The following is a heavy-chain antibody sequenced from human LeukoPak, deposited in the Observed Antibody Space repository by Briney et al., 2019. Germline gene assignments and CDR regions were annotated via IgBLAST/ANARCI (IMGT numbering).Heavy chain of an antibody. V-gene: IGHV4-30-2*01. CDR1: GGSISSGGYS. J-gene: IGHJ3*02. D-gene: IGHD5-24*01. Sequence: RPSETLSLTCAVSGGSISSGGYSWSWIRQPPGKGLEWIGYICHSGSTNYNPSLKSRVTISVDTSKNQFSLKLSSVTAADTAVYYCARVWEWLQGRSQLDAFDIWGQGTMVTVSS. CDR3: ARVWEWLQGRSQLDAFDI. CDR2: ICHSGST.